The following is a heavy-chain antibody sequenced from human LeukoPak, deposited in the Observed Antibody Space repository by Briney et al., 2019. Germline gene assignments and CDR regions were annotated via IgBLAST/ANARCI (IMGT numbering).Heavy chain of an antibody. D-gene: IGHD6-19*01. CDR3: ARGKAVAGDVFDI. J-gene: IGHJ3*02. V-gene: IGHV1-46*01. CDR1: GYRFTSYY. Sequence: ASVKVSCKASGYRFTSYYIRWVRQAPGQGLEWMGIINPSGGTTTYAQKFQGRVTMTRDTSTSTVYMELSSLRSEDTAVYYCARGKAVAGDVFDIWGQGTMVTVSS. CDR2: INPSGGTT.